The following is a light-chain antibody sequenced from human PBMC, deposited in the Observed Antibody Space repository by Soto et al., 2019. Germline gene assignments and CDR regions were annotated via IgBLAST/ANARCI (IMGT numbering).Light chain of an antibody. CDR3: NSYTSSNTRI. CDR1: SNDIGGYNY. V-gene: IGLV2-14*03. Sequence: QSALTQPASVSGSPGQSITISCTGTSNDIGGYNYVSWYQQHPGKAPKLIIYDFNSRPSGVSNRFSGSKSGNTASLTISELQAEDEADYYCNSYTSSNTRIFGGGTKLTVL. J-gene: IGLJ2*01. CDR2: DFN.